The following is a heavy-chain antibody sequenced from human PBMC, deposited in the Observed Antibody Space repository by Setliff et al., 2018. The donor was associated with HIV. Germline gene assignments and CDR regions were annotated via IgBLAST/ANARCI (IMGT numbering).Heavy chain of an antibody. D-gene: IGHD2-15*01. J-gene: IGHJ4*02. Sequence: GGSLRLSCAASGFTFSDHYMDWVRQAPGKGLEWVGRTTNKADSYNTNYAASVKGRFTIARDDSKKSLYLQMNSLRIEDTAVYYCVRGLGSEFDYWGQGTLVTVSS. CDR1: GFTFSDHY. CDR2: TTNKADSYNT. V-gene: IGHV3-72*01. CDR3: VRGLGSEFDY.